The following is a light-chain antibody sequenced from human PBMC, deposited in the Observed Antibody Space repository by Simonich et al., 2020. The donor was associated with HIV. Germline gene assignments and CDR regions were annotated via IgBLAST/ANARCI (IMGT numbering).Light chain of an antibody. CDR1: QSISSY. Sequence: DIQMTQSPSSLSASVGDTVTIPCRANQSISSYLTWYQQKPGKAPKLLINAASTLQSGVPSRFSGSGSGTDCTLTISSLQPEDFATYYCQQSFSTPYTFGQGTKLEIK. CDR2: AAS. J-gene: IGKJ2*01. CDR3: QQSFSTPYT. V-gene: IGKV1-39*01.